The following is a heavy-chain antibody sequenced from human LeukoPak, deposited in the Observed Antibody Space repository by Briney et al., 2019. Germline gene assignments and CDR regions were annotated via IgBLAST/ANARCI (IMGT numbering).Heavy chain of an antibody. Sequence: SETRSLTCTVSGASIRSGDYYWSWIRQPPGKGLEWIGYIYDSGSTYYNPSLKSRITISVDTSENRFSLKLSSVTATDTAVYYCARHYGPWGQGTLVTVSS. CDR1: GASIRSGDYY. J-gene: IGHJ5*02. D-gene: IGHD3-16*01. CDR2: IYDSGST. CDR3: ARHYGP. V-gene: IGHV4-30-4*01.